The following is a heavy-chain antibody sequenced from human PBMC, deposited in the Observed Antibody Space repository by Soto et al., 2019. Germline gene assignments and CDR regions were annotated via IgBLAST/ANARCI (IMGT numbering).Heavy chain of an antibody. CDR1: VYSFTSYW. D-gene: IGHD3-16*02. J-gene: IGHJ5*02. V-gene: IGHV5-51*01. CDR2: IYPGDSDT. Sequence: GESLKISCKGSVYSFTSYWIGWVRQMPGKGLEWMGIIYPGDSDTRYSPSFQGQVTISADKSISTAYLQWSSLKASDTAMYYCARSSGVYDYVWGSYHWFDPWGQGTLVTVSS. CDR3: ARSSGVYDYVWGSYHWFDP.